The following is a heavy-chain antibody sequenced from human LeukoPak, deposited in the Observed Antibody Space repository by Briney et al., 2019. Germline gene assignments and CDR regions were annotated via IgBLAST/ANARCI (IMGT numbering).Heavy chain of an antibody. D-gene: IGHD1-7*01. CDR3: ARDFFTSGTPPYYFDY. J-gene: IGHJ4*02. CDR1: GFTFSSYW. CDR2: INSDGSST. V-gene: IGHV3-74*01. Sequence: PGGSLRLSCAASGFTFSSYWMHWVRQVPGKGLVWVSRINSDGSSTTYADSVKGRFTIPRDNAKNTLYLQMNSLRAEDTAVYYCARDFFTSGTPPYYFDYWGQGTLVTVSS.